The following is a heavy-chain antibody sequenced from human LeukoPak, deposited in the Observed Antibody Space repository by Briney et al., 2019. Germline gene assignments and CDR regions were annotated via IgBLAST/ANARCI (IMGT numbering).Heavy chain of an antibody. J-gene: IGHJ4*02. CDR2: IYSDDST. V-gene: IGHV3-66*01. D-gene: IGHD2-15*01. Sequence: GGSLRLSCAASGFPVSSNYMSWVRQAPGKGLEWVSVIYSDDSTYYADSVKGRFTISRDKYKNTLYLQMNSLRAEDTAVYYCARVQRSGQPRWYWGQGTLVTVSS. CDR1: GFPVSSNY. CDR3: ARVQRSGQPRWY.